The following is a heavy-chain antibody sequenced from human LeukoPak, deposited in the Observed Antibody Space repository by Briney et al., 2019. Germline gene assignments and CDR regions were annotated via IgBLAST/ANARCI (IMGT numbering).Heavy chain of an antibody. CDR1: GGSFSGYY. CDR2: INHSGST. J-gene: IGHJ5*02. Sequence: SETLSLTCAVYGGSFSGYYWSWIRQPPGKGLEWIGEINHSGSTNYNPSPKSRVTISVDTSKNQFSLKLSSVTAADTAVYYCARDTAMAHNWFDPWGQGTLVTVSS. V-gene: IGHV4-34*01. D-gene: IGHD5-18*01. CDR3: ARDTAMAHNWFDP.